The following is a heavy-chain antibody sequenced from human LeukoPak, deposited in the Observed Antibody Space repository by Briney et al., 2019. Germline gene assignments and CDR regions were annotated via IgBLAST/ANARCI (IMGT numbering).Heavy chain of an antibody. CDR1: GGSISSYY. CDR2: IYYSGST. CDR3: ARLAPLYDSSGYYYNYYYYYYGMDV. Sequence: PSETLSLTCTVSGGSISSYYWSWIRQPPGKGLEWIGYIYYSGSTNYNPSLKSRVTISVDTSKNQFSLKPSSVTAADTAVYYCARLAPLYDSSGYYYNYYYYYYGMDVWGQGTTATVSS. J-gene: IGHJ6*02. V-gene: IGHV4-59*08. D-gene: IGHD3-22*01.